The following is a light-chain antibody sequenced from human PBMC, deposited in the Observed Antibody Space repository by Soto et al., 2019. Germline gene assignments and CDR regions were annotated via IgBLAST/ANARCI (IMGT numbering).Light chain of an antibody. CDR1: QGVSSTF. CDR2: GTS. Sequence: EIVLTQSPGTLSLSPGERATLSCRASQGVSSTFLAWYQQKPGRAPRLLIYGTSNRATGVPARFSGSGSGTDFTLTISSLESEDFAVYYCQQRANWPLTFGGGTKV. J-gene: IGKJ4*01. CDR3: QQRANWPLT. V-gene: IGKV3D-11*01.